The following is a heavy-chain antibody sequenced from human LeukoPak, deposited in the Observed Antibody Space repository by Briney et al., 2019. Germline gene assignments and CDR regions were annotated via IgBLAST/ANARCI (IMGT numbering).Heavy chain of an antibody. J-gene: IGHJ4*02. CDR2: IYYSGSI. CDR1: GDSISRNTYH. V-gene: IGHV4-39*01. Sequence: PSETLSLTCIVSGDSISRNTYHWGWVRQLPGKGLEWIGTIYYSGSIYYNQSLRGRVALSVDTSKNQFSLKLTSVTAADTAVYYCGRLNTDWGFLFDSWGQGTLVTVPS. D-gene: IGHD7-27*01. CDR3: GRLNTDWGFLFDS.